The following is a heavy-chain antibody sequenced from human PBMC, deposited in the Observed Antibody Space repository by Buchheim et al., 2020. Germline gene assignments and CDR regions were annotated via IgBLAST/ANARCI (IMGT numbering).Heavy chain of an antibody. CDR3: ASTGIAAAGTRGMDV. V-gene: IGHV4-61*02. CDR1: GGSISSGSYY. J-gene: IGHJ6*02. D-gene: IGHD6-13*01. Sequence: QVQLQESGPGLVKPSQTLSLTCTVSGGSISSGSYYCSWIRQPAGKGLEWIGRTYTSGSTNYNPSLKSRVTISVDTSKNQFSLKLSSVTAADTAVYYCASTGIAAAGTRGMDVWGQGTT. CDR2: TYTSGST.